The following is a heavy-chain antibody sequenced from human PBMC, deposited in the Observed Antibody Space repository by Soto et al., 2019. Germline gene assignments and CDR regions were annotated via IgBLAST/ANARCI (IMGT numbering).Heavy chain of an antibody. D-gene: IGHD2-8*02. Sequence: QVQLLQSGSEVKKPGSSVKVSCRASGGSLSSYPVTWVRQAPGQGLEWMGRIIPIVGLTNYAQKFQGRFTVPADKYTATADMALSSLRSDDSAVYYCARPTGGHDAGGNYMDVWGKGTTVIVSS. CDR3: ARPTGGHDAGGNYMDV. V-gene: IGHV1-69*02. J-gene: IGHJ6*03. CDR2: IIPIVGLT. CDR1: GGSLSSYP.